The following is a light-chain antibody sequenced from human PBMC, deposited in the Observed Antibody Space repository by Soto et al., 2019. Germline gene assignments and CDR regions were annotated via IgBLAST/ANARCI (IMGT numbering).Light chain of an antibody. CDR1: QSLLDRDDGNMY. CDR3: MQRLEFPLT. Sequence: EIVMNQTPLSLPVTPGEPASISCRSSQSLLDRDDGNMYLDWYVQKPGQSPQLLIYTVSYRAPGVPDRFSDIGSGTDFTLRISSVEADDVGVYYCMQRLEFPLTFGGGTKVEIK. J-gene: IGKJ4*01. V-gene: IGKV2-40*01. CDR2: TVS.